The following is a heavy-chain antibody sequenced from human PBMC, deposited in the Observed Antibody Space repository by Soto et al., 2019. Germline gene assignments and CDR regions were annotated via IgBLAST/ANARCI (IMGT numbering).Heavy chain of an antibody. CDR3: ARGLLAYSSSINWFDP. Sequence: GGSLRLSCAASGFTFDDYGMSWVRQAPGKGLEWVSGINWNGGSTGYADSVKGRFTISRDNAKNSLYLQMNSLRAEDTALYHCARGLLAYSSSINWFDPWGQGTLVTVSS. V-gene: IGHV3-20*01. CDR1: GFTFDDYG. J-gene: IGHJ5*02. CDR2: INWNGGST. D-gene: IGHD6-13*01.